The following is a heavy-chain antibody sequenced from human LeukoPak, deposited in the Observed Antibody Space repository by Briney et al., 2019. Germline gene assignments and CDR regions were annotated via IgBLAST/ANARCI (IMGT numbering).Heavy chain of an antibody. CDR3: ARDLYSSSSGFLDY. CDR1: GFSFSRYG. CDR2: IWYDGSSK. D-gene: IGHD6-6*01. Sequence: GGSLRLSCAASGFSFSRYGMHWVRQAPGKGLGWVANIWYDGSSKYYTDSVKGRFTVSRDNSKNTLYLQMNSLRAEDTAVYYCARDLYSSSSGFLDYWGQGTLVTVSS. J-gene: IGHJ4*02. V-gene: IGHV3-33*01.